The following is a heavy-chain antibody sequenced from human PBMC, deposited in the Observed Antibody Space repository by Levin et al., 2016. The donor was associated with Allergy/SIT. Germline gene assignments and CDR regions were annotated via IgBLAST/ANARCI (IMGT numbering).Heavy chain of an antibody. V-gene: IGHV3-48*03. CDR3: ARDKDSSGHLPYSFFDP. CDR2: ISSSASAM. D-gene: IGHD3-22*01. Sequence: GESLKISCSASGFTFSSYGMSWVRQAPGKGLEWVSYISSSASAMYYADSVKGRFTISRDNAKNALYLQMNSLRAEDTAVYYCARDKDSSGHLPYSFFDPWGQGTLVSVSS. CDR1: GFTFSSYG. J-gene: IGHJ5*02.